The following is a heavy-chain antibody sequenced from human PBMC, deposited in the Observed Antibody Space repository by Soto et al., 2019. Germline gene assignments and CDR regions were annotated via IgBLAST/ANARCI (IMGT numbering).Heavy chain of an antibody. CDR2: ISSSSSYI. J-gene: IGHJ3*02. CDR3: ARDSFSGSYYAFDI. V-gene: IGHV3-21*01. CDR1: GFTFSSYS. Sequence: GGSLRLSCAASGFTFSSYSMNWVRQAPGKGLEWVSSISSSSSYIYYADSVKGRFTISRDNAKNSLYLQMNSLRAEDTAVYYCARDSFSGSYYAFDIWGQGTMVTVSS. D-gene: IGHD1-26*01.